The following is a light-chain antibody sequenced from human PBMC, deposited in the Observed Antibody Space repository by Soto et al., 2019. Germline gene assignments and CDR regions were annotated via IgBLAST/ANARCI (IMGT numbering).Light chain of an antibody. CDR1: QSGSSSTY. CDR2: GSS. V-gene: IGKV3-20*01. Sequence: EIVLTQSPGTLSLSPGERATLSCRASQSGSSSTYLAWYQQKPGQAPRLLIYGSSSRATAIPDRFSGSGPGTDFTLAISRLQPEDFGVYYCHQYASSPSHTFGQGTKLEIK. J-gene: IGKJ2*01. CDR3: HQYASSPSHT.